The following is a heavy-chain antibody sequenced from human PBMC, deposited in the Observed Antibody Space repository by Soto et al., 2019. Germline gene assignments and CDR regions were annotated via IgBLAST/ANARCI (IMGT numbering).Heavy chain of an antibody. CDR3: ARVSSTCRGGGCYSTLGAFDI. D-gene: IGHD2-15*01. CDR2: IWYDGSNK. V-gene: IGHV3-33*01. CDR1: GFTFSSYG. J-gene: IGHJ3*02. Sequence: GGSLRLSCAASGFTFSSYGMHWVRQAPGKGLEWVAVIWYDGSNKYYADSVKGRFTISRDNSKNTLYLQMNSLRAEDTAVYYCARVSSTCRGGGCYSTLGAFDIWGQGTMVTVSS.